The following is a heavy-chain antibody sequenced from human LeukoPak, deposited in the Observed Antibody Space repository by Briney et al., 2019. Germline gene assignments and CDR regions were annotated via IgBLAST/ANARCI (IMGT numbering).Heavy chain of an antibody. Sequence: SETLSLTCTVSGGSISNYYWSWVRQPPGKGLEWIGYIYYSGSTTYNPSLKSRVTISVDTSKNQFSLKLSSVTAADTAVYYCARGLGSGYDLDYWGQGTLVTVSS. J-gene: IGHJ4*02. CDR1: GGSISNYY. CDR3: ARGLGSGYDLDY. V-gene: IGHV4-59*12. D-gene: IGHD5-12*01. CDR2: IYYSGST.